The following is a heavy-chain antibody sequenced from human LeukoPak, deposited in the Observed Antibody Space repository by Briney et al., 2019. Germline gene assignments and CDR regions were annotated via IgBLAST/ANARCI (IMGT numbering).Heavy chain of an antibody. Sequence: PSETLSLTCAVSGGSLRGYYWSWIRQPPGKGLEWIGYIYYSGNTNYNPSLKSRVTISVDTSKNQFSLKLSSVTAADTAVYYCARLLGYSSSGDAAFDYWGQGTMVTVSS. CDR1: GGSLRGYY. J-gene: IGHJ4*02. CDR3: ARLLGYSSSGDAAFDY. V-gene: IGHV4-59*08. CDR2: IYYSGNT. D-gene: IGHD6-13*01.